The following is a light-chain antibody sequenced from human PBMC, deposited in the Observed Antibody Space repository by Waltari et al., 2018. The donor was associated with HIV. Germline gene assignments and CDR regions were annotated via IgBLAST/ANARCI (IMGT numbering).Light chain of an antibody. CDR3: ETWGMNTRV. J-gene: IGLJ2*01. Sequence: QPVLTQSSSASASLGSSVKLTCTLSSGHINYIIAWHKQQPGKAPRFLMKLEGSVSYNKGNGIPDRFSCSSSGAYRYLTISSLHSEDEADYYCETWGMNTRVFGGGTKLTVL. CDR1: SGHINYI. CDR2: LEGSVSY. V-gene: IGLV4-60*03.